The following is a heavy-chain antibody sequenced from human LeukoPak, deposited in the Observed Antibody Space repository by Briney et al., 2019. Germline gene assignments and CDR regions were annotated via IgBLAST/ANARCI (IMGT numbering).Heavy chain of an antibody. CDR1: VYTFTSYV. CDR3: ASGVYYYMDV. J-gene: IGHJ6*03. CDR2: MNLNSGNT. V-gene: IGHV1-8*03. Sequence: ASVKLSCTASVYTFTSYVINWVRQATGQGLEWRGWMNLNSGNTAYAQKFQGRVTIPRNTSISTAYMELSSLRSEDTAVYYCASGVYYYMDVWGKGTTVTVSS.